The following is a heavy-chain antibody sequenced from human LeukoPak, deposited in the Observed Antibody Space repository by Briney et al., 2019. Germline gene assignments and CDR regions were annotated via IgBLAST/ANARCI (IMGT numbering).Heavy chain of an antibody. CDR1: AFTFSNYR. Sequence: PGGSLTLSCPASAFTFSNYRLSWVRQAPAKGVALVDNIKKDRIEINYVDAMKGRFTITRDNNKKPLYLQMNSLGVDDTAVYYCARDRGYSTFDYWGQGTLVTVSS. D-gene: IGHD4-23*01. CDR2: IKKDRIEI. V-gene: IGHV3-7*01. J-gene: IGHJ4*02. CDR3: ARDRGYSTFDY.